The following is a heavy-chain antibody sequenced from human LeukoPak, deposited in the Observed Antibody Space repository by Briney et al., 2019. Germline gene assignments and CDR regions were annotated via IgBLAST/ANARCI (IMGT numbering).Heavy chain of an antibody. CDR3: ARDCSSTSCYSVLNYYYYYYMDV. J-gene: IGHJ6*03. Sequence: ASVKVSCKASGYTFTSYGIIWVRQAPGQGLDGMGWISAYNGNTNYAQKLKGRVNMNTDTSTSNDYMELRSLRYDDPAVYYCARDCSSTSCYSVLNYYYYYYMDVWGKGTTVTVSS. CDR1: GYTFTSYG. V-gene: IGHV1-18*01. CDR2: ISAYNGNT. D-gene: IGHD2-2*02.